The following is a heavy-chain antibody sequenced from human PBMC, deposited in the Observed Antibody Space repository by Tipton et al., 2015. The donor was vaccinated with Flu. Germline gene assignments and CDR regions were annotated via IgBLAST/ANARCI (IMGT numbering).Heavy chain of an antibody. J-gene: IGHJ4*02. Sequence: QSGAEVKKPGESLKISCKGSGYSFTNYWIAWVRQMPGKGLEWMGIIYPGDSDTRYSPSFQGQVTISADKSISTAFLQWSSLKASDTAIYYCARRYDDYEYFEYWGQGTLVTVSS. CDR3: ARRYDDYEYFEY. D-gene: IGHD4-17*01. CDR2: IYPGDSDT. V-gene: IGHV5-51*01. CDR1: GYSFTNYW.